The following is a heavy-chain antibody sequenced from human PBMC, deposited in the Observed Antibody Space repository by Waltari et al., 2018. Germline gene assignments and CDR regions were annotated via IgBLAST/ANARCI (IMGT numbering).Heavy chain of an antibody. J-gene: IGHJ6*02. CDR2: ISGSGGST. V-gene: IGHV3-23*01. CDR1: GFTFSSYA. CDR3: AKDRKQWPRGPDYGMDV. D-gene: IGHD6-19*01. Sequence: EVQLLESGGGLVQPGGSLRLSCAASGFTFSSYAMSWVRQAPGKGLEWVSAISGSGGSTYHADSVNGRFTISRDKSKNTLDLQMNSRRAEDTAVYYCAKDRKQWPRGPDYGMDVWGQGTTVTVSS.